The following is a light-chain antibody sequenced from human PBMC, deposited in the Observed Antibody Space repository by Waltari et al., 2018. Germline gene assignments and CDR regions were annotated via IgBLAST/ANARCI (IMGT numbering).Light chain of an antibody. V-gene: IGKV3-20*01. CDR3: QHYVRLPVT. CDR1: QSVGRS. CDR2: GAS. J-gene: IGKJ1*01. Sequence: CRASQSVGRSLAWYHHKPGQAPRLLIYGASIRATGIPDRFSGGGSGTDFSLTISRLEPEDFAAYHCQHYVRLPVTFGQGTKVEIK.